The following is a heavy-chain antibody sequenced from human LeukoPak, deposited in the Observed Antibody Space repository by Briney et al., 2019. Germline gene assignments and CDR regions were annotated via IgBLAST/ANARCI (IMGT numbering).Heavy chain of an antibody. D-gene: IGHD3-10*01. CDR3: ATDLGEGGN. J-gene: IGHJ4*02. CDR1: GGSISNKNW. Sequence: SGTLTLTCAVSGGSISNKNWWDWVRQPPEKGLEWIGDVLHSGSTNYNPSLKSRITISVDKSKNQFYLRLRSVTAADTAVYYCATDLGEGGNWGQGILVTVSS. CDR2: VLHSGST. V-gene: IGHV4-4*02.